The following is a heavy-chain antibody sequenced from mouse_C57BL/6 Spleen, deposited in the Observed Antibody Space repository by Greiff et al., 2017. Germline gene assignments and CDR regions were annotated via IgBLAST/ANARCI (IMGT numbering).Heavy chain of an antibody. CDR2: ISSGGSYT. V-gene: IGHV5-6*01. J-gene: IGHJ2*01. Sequence: EVQLQQSGGDLVKPGGSLKLSCAASGFTFSSYGMSWVRQTPDKRLEWVATISSGGSYTYYPDSVKGRYTISRDNAKNTLYLQMSSLKSEDTAMYYCARQLFLDYWGQGTTLTVSS. CDR3: ARQLFLDY. CDR1: GFTFSSYG.